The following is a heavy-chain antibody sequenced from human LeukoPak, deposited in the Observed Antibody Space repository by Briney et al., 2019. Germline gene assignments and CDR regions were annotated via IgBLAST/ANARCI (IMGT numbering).Heavy chain of an antibody. CDR2: IYYSGST. CDR1: GGSISSSRYY. V-gene: IGHV4-39*07. J-gene: IGHJ4*02. Sequence: SETLSLTCTVSGGSISSSRYYWGWIRQPPGKGLEWIGSIYYSGSTYYNPSLKSRVTISVDTSKNQFSLKLSSVTAADTAVYYCARDLGNSVVSDYWGQGTLVSVSS. D-gene: IGHD3-22*01. CDR3: ARDLGNSVVSDY.